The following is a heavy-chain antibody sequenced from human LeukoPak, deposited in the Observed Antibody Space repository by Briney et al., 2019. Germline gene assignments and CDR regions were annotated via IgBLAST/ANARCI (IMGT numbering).Heavy chain of an antibody. D-gene: IGHD1-26*01. J-gene: IGHJ3*02. V-gene: IGHV3-30*03. CDR3: ARENSGSLRPHGFDI. CDR2: ISTDGNNK. Sequence: GGSLRLSCAASGFTFSDYVMHWVRQAPGKGLEWVAVISTDGNNKYYGDSVKGRFTISRDNSKNTLYLQINSLRPDDTAVYYCARENSGSLRPHGFDIWGQGTMVTVSS. CDR1: GFTFSDYV.